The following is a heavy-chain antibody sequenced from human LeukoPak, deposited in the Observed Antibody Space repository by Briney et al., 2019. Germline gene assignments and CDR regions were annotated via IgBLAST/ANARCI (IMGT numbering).Heavy chain of an antibody. J-gene: IGHJ4*02. Sequence: GGSLRLSCAAPRFTFSSYSMNWVHQPPPKGLECLSYISGSGTDINYADSVRGRFTISRDNAKNLLYLQMNDLKVEDTAVYYCARTARYLDYWGEGTLVAVS. D-gene: IGHD3-9*01. CDR1: RFTFSSYS. CDR3: ARTARYLDY. V-gene: IGHV3-21*05. CDR2: ISGSGTDI.